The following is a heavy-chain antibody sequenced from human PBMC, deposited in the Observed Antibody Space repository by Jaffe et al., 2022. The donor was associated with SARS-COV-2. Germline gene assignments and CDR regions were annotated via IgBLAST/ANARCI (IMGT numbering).Heavy chain of an antibody. CDR3: ARPYCANGVCSLRY. Sequence: QVQLVESGGGLVKPGGSLRLSCAASGFTFSDYYMSWIRQAPGKGLESVSEISSSGSTLYYADSVKGRFTVSRDNAKNSLYLQMNSLRAEDTAVYYCARPYCANGVCSLRYWGQGTLVTVSS. J-gene: IGHJ4*02. V-gene: IGHV3-11*01. CDR2: ISSSGSTL. CDR1: GFTFSDYY. D-gene: IGHD2-8*01.